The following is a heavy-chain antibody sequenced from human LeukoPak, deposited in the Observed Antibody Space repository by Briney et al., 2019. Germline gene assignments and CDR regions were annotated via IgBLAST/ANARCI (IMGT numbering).Heavy chain of an antibody. Sequence: SETLSLTCTVSGGSISSYYWSWIRQPPGKGLEWIGYIYYSGSSNYNPSLQSRVTISVDTSKNQFSLKLSSVTAADTAVYYCVGTPRPPAFDYWGQGTLVTVSS. J-gene: IGHJ4*02. CDR2: IYYSGSS. D-gene: IGHD7-27*01. CDR1: GGSISSYY. V-gene: IGHV4-59*08. CDR3: VGTPRPPAFDY.